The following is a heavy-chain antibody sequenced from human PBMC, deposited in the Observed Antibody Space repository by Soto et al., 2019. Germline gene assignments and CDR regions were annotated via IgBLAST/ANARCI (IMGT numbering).Heavy chain of an antibody. D-gene: IGHD2-15*01. CDR1: GDSASSSSVA. V-gene: IGHV6-1*01. CDR2: TYYRSRWYS. CDR3: ARSEEDSDYYYYGLDV. J-gene: IGHJ6*02. Sequence: LSQTLSLTCVISGDSASSSSVAWNWVRQSPSRGLEWLGRTYYRSRWYSDFAVSVRGRIVINADTSKNQFSLQLNSVTPEDTAVYFCARSEEDSDYYYYGLDVWGQGTTVTV.